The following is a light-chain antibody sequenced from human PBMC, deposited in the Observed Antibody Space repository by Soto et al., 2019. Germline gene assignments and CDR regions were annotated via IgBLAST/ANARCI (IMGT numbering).Light chain of an antibody. CDR2: GAS. V-gene: IGKV3-20*01. CDR3: QQYGNSPPT. CDR1: QSLSSSY. Sequence: EIVLTQSPGTLSLSPGERATLSCRASQSLSSSYFAWYQQRPGQATRLLIYGASRRATGLPGRFSGSGSATDFNLTISRLEPEYFAVYPCQQYGNSPPTCGGGTKVEI. J-gene: IGKJ4*01.